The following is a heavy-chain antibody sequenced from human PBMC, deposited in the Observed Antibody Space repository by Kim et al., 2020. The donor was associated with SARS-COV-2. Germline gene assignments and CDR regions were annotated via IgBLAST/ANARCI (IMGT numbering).Heavy chain of an antibody. CDR3: ARDSTIVGQWLVKGDY. CDR2: ISAYNGNT. D-gene: IGHD6-19*01. Sequence: ASVKVSCKASGYTFTSYGISWVRQAPGQGLEWMGWISAYNGNTNYAQKLQGRVTMTTDTSTSTAYMELRSLRSDDTAVYYCARDSTIVGQWLVKGDYWGQGTLVTVSS. J-gene: IGHJ4*02. CDR1: GYTFTSYG. V-gene: IGHV1-18*01.